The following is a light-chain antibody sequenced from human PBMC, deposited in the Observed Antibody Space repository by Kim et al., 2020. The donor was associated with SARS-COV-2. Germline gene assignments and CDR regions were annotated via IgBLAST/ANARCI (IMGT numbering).Light chain of an antibody. CDR3: ASWDDSLNGV. V-gene: IGLV1-44*01. CDR1: NSNIGSHT. CDR2: STD. Sequence: QSVLTQPPSASGTPGQRVTISCSGSNSNIGSHTVNWYQQLPGTAPKLLIYSTDQRPSGVPDRFSGSKSGTSASLAISGLQSEDEADYYCASWDDSLNGVFGGGTKVTVL. J-gene: IGLJ2*01.